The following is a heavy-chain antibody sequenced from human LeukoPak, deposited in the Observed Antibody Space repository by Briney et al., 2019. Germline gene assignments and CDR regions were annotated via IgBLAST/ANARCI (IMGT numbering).Heavy chain of an antibody. D-gene: IGHD6-19*01. CDR3: ARGHSSGWYPVDY. V-gene: IGHV3-7*02. CDR1: GFTFSNYW. CDR2: IKQDGSEK. J-gene: IGHJ4*02. Sequence: GGSLRLSCAASGFTFSNYWMTWVRQAPGKGLEWAANIKQDGSEKNYVDSVKGRFTISRDNAKNSLYLQMNSLRAEDTAVYYCARGHSSGWYPVDYWGQGTLVTVSS.